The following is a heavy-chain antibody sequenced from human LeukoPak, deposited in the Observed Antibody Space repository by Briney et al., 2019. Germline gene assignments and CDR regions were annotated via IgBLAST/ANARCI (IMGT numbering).Heavy chain of an antibody. CDR3: ARAVDTAIEYYFDY. J-gene: IGHJ4*02. Sequence: PGGSLRLSCAASGFTFSSYWMSWVRQAPGKGLEWVANIKQDGSEKYYVDSVKGRFTISRDNAKNSLYLQMNSLRAEDTAVHYCARAVDTAIEYYFDYWGQGTLVTVSS. V-gene: IGHV3-7*01. D-gene: IGHD5-18*01. CDR2: IKQDGSEK. CDR1: GFTFSSYW.